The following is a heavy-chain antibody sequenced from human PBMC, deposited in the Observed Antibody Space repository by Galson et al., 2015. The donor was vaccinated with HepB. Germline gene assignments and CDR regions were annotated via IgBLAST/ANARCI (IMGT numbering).Heavy chain of an antibody. CDR1: GYTFTSYG. CDR3: AREGLMYSSSWTRFDP. Sequence: SVKVSCKASGYTFTSYGISWVRQAPGQGLEWMGWISAYNGNTNYAQKLQGRVTMTTDTSTSTAYMELRSLRSDDTAVYYCAREGLMYSSSWTRFDPWGQGTLVTVSS. J-gene: IGHJ5*02. D-gene: IGHD6-13*01. CDR2: ISAYNGNT. V-gene: IGHV1-18*01.